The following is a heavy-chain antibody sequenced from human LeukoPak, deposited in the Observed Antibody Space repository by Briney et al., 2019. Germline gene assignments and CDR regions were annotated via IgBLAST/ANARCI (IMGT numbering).Heavy chain of an antibody. CDR1: VFTFSSYS. Sequence: GGSLRLSCAPSVFTFSSYSMNWFRQAPGRGLEYISAIDIHSRSTHYADSVKGRFTISRENSKNTLYLQVNSLRAEDTAVYYCVTSLPGQWPFDKWGQGTLVTVSS. CDR3: VTSLPGQWPFDK. J-gene: IGHJ4*02. V-gene: IGHV3-23*05. D-gene: IGHD6-19*01. CDR2: IDIHSRST.